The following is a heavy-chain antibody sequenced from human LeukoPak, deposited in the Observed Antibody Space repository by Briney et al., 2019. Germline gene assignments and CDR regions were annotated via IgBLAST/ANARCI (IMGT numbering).Heavy chain of an antibody. J-gene: IGHJ5*02. Sequence: GGSLRLSCAASGFTVSSNYMSWVRQAPGKGLEWVSFIYSGGSTYYADSVKGRFTISRDNSKNTLYLQMNSLRAEDTAVYYCARRLTQYDCFDPWGQGILVTVSS. CDR1: GFTVSSNY. CDR3: ARRLTQYDCFDP. V-gene: IGHV3-53*01. CDR2: IYSGGST. D-gene: IGHD2-2*01.